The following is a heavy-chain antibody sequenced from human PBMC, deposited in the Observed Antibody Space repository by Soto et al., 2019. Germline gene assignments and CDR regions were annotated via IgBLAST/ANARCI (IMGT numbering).Heavy chain of an antibody. V-gene: IGHV3-9*01. CDR3: AKGVDYSTDYYMDV. CDR2: ISWNSGSI. J-gene: IGHJ6*03. D-gene: IGHD4-4*01. Sequence: EVQLVESGGGLVQPGRSLRLSCAASGFTFDDYAMHWVRQAPGKGLEWVSVISWNSGSIGYADSVKGRFTSSRDNGKNSLYLQMNSLRAEDTALYYCAKGVDYSTDYYMDVWGKGTTVTVSS. CDR1: GFTFDDYA.